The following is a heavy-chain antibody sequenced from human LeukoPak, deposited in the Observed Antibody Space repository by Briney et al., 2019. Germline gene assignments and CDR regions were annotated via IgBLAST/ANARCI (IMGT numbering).Heavy chain of an antibody. CDR3: ARTGDDIVVVPAADNWFDP. CDR2: INHSGST. V-gene: IGHV4-34*01. J-gene: IGHJ5*02. D-gene: IGHD2-2*01. CDR1: GGSFSGYY. Sequence: SETLSLTCAVYGGSFSGYYWSWIRQPPGKGLEWIGEINHSGSTNYNPSLKSRVTISVDTSKNQFYLKLSSVTAADTAVYYCARTGDDIVVVPAADNWFDPWGQGTLVTVSS.